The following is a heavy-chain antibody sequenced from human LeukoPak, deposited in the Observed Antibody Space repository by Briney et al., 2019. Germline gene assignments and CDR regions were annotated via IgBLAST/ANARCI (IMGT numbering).Heavy chain of an antibody. V-gene: IGHV4-59*01. CDR2: MYYSGST. CDR1: GASISSYY. D-gene: IGHD1-26*01. Sequence: SETLSLTCTVSGASISSYYWSWIRQPPGKGLEWIGYMYYSGSTNYNPSLKSRVTISVDTSKNQFSLKLSSVTAADTAVYYCARGGSIVGATPHDAFDIWGQGTMVTVSS. J-gene: IGHJ3*02. CDR3: ARGGSIVGATPHDAFDI.